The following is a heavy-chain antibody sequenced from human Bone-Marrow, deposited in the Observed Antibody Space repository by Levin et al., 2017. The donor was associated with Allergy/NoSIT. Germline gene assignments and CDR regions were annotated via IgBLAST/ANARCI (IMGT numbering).Heavy chain of an antibody. J-gene: IGHJ4*02. CDR2: MNPSSGNT. Sequence: GASVKVSCKASGYTFTSYDINWVRQATGQGLEWMGWMNPSSGNTGYAQKFQGRVTMTRDTSISTVYMELSSLRSEDTAVYYCTRGLKRVACSNGVCYGGFDHWGQGTLVTVSS. D-gene: IGHD2-8*01. CDR3: TRGLKRVACSNGVCYGGFDH. CDR1: GYTFTSYD. V-gene: IGHV1-8*01.